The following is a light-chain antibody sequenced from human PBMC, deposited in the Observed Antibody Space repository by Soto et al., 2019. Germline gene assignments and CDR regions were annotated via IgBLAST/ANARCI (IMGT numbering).Light chain of an antibody. Sequence: IQMTQSPSSVSASVGDRVTITCRASQDVKSWLAWYQQKPWKAPKLLINAASTLHTGVPSRFSGSGAGTEFNFTISAVQPEDFATYYCQQGINFPLTFGGGTRVEIK. CDR1: QDVKSW. CDR2: AAS. CDR3: QQGINFPLT. J-gene: IGKJ4*01. V-gene: IGKV1-12*01.